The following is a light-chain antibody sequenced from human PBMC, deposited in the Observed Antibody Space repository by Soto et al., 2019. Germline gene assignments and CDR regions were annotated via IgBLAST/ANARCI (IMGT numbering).Light chain of an antibody. J-gene: IGKJ2*02. Sequence: DIQMTQSPSTLSASVGDRVTITCRASQSISSWLAWYQQKPGKAPNLLIYDASSLESGVPSRFSGSGSGTAFTLTISSLQPDDFATYYCQQYNSYSGTFGQGTKLEIK. CDR3: QQYNSYSGT. CDR2: DAS. V-gene: IGKV1-5*01. CDR1: QSISSW.